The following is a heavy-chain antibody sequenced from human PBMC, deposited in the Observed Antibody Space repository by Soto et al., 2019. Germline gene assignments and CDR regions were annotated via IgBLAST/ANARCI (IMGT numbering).Heavy chain of an antibody. CDR2: ISYDGSNK. CDR1: GLSFSSYG. CDR3: GRDLYYPSCRGYYVFDY. J-gene: IGHJ4*02. D-gene: IGHD3-22*01. V-gene: IGHV3-30*03. Sequence: VQLVESGGGVVQPGRSLRLSCADSGLSFSSYGMHWVRQAPGEGLEWVAAISYDGSNKNYLASVEGRFTISRDNFKNNLDPQMNGPGPEDNAGYYLGRDLYYPSCRGYYVFDYWGQGTLVTVSS.